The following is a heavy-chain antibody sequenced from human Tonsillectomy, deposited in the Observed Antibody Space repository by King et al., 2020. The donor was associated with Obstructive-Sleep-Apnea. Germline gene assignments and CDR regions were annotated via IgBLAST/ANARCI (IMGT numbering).Heavy chain of an antibody. CDR3: VKDRAGGVPDAFDI. V-gene: IGHV3-9*01. J-gene: IGHJ3*02. D-gene: IGHD3-16*01. CDR1: GFTFDDYA. CDR2: INWNSGNI. Sequence: VQLVESGGGLVQPGRSLRLSCAASGFTFDDYAMHWVRQTPGKGLEWVSGINWNSGNIVYADSVKGRFTISRDNAKNFLYLQMNSLRAEDTALYYCVKDRAGGVPDAFDIWGQGTMVTVSS.